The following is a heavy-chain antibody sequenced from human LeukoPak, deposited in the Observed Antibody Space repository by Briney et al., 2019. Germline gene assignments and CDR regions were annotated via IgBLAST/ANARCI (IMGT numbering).Heavy chain of an antibody. D-gene: IGHD3-22*01. CDR3: AKYYRESSGASPLDY. CDR1: GFSFSSYG. J-gene: IGHJ4*02. V-gene: IGHV3-30*02. CDR2: VRYDGSNK. Sequence: GGSLRLSCVAPGFSFSSYGMYWVRQAPGKGLEWVAFVRYDGSNKYYADSVKGRFTISRDNYKSVLDLQMNSLTVEDTGVYYCAKYYRESSGASPLDYWGQGTRVTVSS.